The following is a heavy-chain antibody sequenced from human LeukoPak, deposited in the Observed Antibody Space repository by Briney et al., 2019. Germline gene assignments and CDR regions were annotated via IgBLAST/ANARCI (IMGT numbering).Heavy chain of an antibody. CDR3: ARAYSSSKADAFDI. CDR1: DGSMNNYY. CDR2: ISYSGNT. D-gene: IGHD6-6*01. Sequence: PSETLSLTCTVSDGSMNNYYWSWIRQPPGKGLEWIGHISYSGNTNYNPSLKSRVTISVDMSKNHFSLKLSSVTAADTAIYYCARAYSSSKADAFDIWGQGTMVTVSS. V-gene: IGHV4-59*01. J-gene: IGHJ3*02.